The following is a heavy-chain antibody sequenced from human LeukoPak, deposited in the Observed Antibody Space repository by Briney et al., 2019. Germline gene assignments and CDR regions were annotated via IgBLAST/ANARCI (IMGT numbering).Heavy chain of an antibody. CDR2: IYTSGST. V-gene: IGHV4-4*07. CDR1: GGSISSYY. CDR3: ARSLGMESYYYYGMDV. D-gene: IGHD1-14*01. Sequence: PSETLSLTCTVSGGSISSYYWSWIRQPAGKGLEWIGRIYTSGSTNYNPSLKSRVTMSVDTSKNQFSLKLSSVTAADTAVYYCARSLGMESYYYYGMDVCGQGTTVTVSS. J-gene: IGHJ6*02.